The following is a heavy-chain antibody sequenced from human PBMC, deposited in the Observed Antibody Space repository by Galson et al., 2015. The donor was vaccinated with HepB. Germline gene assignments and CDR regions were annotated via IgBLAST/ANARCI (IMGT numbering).Heavy chain of an antibody. CDR2: IIPILGIA. Sequence: QSGAEVKKPGESLKISCKASGGTFSSYTISWVRQAPGQGLEWMGRIIPILGIANYAQKFQGRVTITADKSTSTAYMELSSLRSEDTAVYYCARSRRPRGYSYGSDYWGQGTLVTVSS. D-gene: IGHD5-18*01. CDR3: ARSRRPRGYSYGSDY. V-gene: IGHV1-69*02. CDR1: GGTFSSYT. J-gene: IGHJ4*02.